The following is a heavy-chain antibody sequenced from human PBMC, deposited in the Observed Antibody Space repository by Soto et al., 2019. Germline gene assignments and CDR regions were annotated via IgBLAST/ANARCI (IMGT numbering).Heavy chain of an antibody. J-gene: IGHJ4*02. CDR2: IDPTSTEI. Sequence: EVQLVESGGGLVKPGESLRLSCTASGFNFGAFSLSWVRQAPGKGLEWVSSIDPTSTEIHYADSVEGRFSVYRDSTKNSLYLQMISLRFEDTCVYSCARDYLTGDPREAFDSWGQGTLVTVSS. D-gene: IGHD7-27*01. CDR1: GFNFGAFS. V-gene: IGHV3-21*01. CDR3: ARDYLTGDPREAFDS.